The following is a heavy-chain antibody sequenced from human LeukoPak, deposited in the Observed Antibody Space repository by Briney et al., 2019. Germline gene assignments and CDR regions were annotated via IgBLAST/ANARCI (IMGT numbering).Heavy chain of an antibody. V-gene: IGHV4-39*07. CDR1: GFTFSSYW. CDR3: ARSAKQQLVSGYFQH. Sequence: GSLRLSCAASGFTFSSYWMSWVRQAPGKGLEWIGSIYYSGSTYYNPSLKSRVTISVDTSKNQFSLKLSSVTAADTAVYYCARSAKQQLVSGYFQHWGQGTLVTVSS. CDR2: IYYSGST. D-gene: IGHD6-13*01. J-gene: IGHJ1*01.